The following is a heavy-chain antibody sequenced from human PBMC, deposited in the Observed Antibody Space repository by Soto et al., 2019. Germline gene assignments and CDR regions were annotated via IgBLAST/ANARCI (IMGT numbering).Heavy chain of an antibody. V-gene: IGHV3-7*01. CDR1: GFMSRSYW. D-gene: IGHD3-10*01. Sequence: EVELVESGGGLVQPGGSPRLSCAASGFMSRSYWMSWVRQAPGKGLEWVANIKEDGSEKYYVDSVKGRFTISRDNAQNSLYLQMNSLRAEDTAVYYCARMNYYGSGSQYKSIDYWGQGTLVTVSS. J-gene: IGHJ4*02. CDR2: IKEDGSEK. CDR3: ARMNYYGSGSQYKSIDY.